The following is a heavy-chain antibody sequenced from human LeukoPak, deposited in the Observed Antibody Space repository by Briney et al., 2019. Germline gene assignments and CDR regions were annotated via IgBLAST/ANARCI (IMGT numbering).Heavy chain of an antibody. Sequence: ASVKVSCKASGYTFTGYYIHWVRQAPGQGLEWMGRINPNSGGTNYAQKFQGRVTMTRDTSISTAYMELSRLRSEDTAVYYCGVVTTIRRIDYWGQGTLVTVSS. CDR3: GVVTTIRRIDY. CDR2: INPNSGGT. J-gene: IGHJ4*02. CDR1: GYTFTGYY. D-gene: IGHD3-22*01. V-gene: IGHV1-2*06.